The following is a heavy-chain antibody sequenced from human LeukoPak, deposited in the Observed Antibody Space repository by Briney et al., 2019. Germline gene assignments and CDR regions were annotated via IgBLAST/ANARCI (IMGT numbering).Heavy chain of an antibody. CDR3: AKGLRGYFGSGSYNDAFDI. CDR2: IRYNGGRT. D-gene: IGHD3-10*01. V-gene: IGHV3-23*01. Sequence: GGSLRLSRAASGFTFSDSAMSWVRQAPGKGLEWVSVIRYNGGRTHYADPVKGRFTISRDNSKSTLYLQMNRLRADDTAVYYCAKGLRGYFGSGSYNDAFDIWGQGTMVTVSS. CDR1: GFTFSDSA. J-gene: IGHJ3*02.